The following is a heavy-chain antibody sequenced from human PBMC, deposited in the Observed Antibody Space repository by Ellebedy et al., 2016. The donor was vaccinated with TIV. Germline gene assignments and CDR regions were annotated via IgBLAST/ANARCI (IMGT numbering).Heavy chain of an antibody. V-gene: IGHV4-34*01. CDR3: ATGLGYGVLDF. CDR1: GESSSGYY. D-gene: IGHD4-17*01. J-gene: IGHJ4*02. Sequence: MPSETLSLTCAVSGESSSGYYWTWIRQSPGKALEWIGEINQSGFTNYNPSLKSRVTMSADTSKNQFSLKVTSVTAADTAIYYCATGLGYGVLDFWGQGTLVSVS. CDR2: INQSGFT.